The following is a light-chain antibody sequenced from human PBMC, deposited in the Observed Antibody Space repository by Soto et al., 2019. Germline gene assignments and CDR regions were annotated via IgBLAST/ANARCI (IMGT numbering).Light chain of an antibody. CDR3: QQYATSPLT. CDR2: GAS. Sequence: ETMLTQSPDTLSVSLGERATLSCRSSKSLRSSLAWYQQKPGQAPRLLISGASSRATGIPDRFSGSGSGTDFTLTITRVQPEDFAVYYCQQYATSPLTFGGGTKVDI. V-gene: IGKV3-20*01. J-gene: IGKJ4*01. CDR1: KSLRSS.